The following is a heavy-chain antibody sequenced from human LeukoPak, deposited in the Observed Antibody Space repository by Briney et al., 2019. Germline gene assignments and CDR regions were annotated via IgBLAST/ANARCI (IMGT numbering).Heavy chain of an antibody. CDR2: IIPIFGTA. CDR1: GGTFISYA. Sequence: GASVKVSCKASGGTFISYAISWVRQAPGQGLEWMGGIIPIFGTANYAQKFQGRVTITADESTSTAYMELSSLRSEDTAVYYCARRRLGYSYGYDLDYWGQGTLVTVSS. J-gene: IGHJ4*02. V-gene: IGHV1-69*13. D-gene: IGHD5-18*01. CDR3: ARRRLGYSYGYDLDY.